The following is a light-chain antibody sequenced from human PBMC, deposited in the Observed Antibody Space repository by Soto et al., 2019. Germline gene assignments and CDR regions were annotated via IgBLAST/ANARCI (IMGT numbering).Light chain of an antibody. CDR1: QSISSW. Sequence: DIQMTQSPSTLSASVGDRVTITCRASQSISSWLAWYQQKPGKAPKLLIYKASSLESGVPSRFSGSGSGTEFTLTISSLQPEDFATYYCQQSRTFGQGTKVDVK. J-gene: IGKJ1*01. V-gene: IGKV1-5*03. CDR3: QQSRT. CDR2: KAS.